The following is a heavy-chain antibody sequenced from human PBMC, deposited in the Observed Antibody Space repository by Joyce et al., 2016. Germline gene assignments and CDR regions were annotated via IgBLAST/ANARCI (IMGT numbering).Heavy chain of an antibody. CDR3: ARGGSGVTIAFDP. CDR1: GYTFTKYG. D-gene: IGHD3-10*01. Sequence: QAHLVQSGPELKKPGASVNISCTASGYTFTKYGISWVRQAPGKGLEFLAWISPYNGNTNYARKVRGRVTLTTDTSTNTAYMQLRGLRSDDTAVYYCARGGSGVTIAFDPWGQGTLVTVSS. J-gene: IGHJ5*02. V-gene: IGHV1-18*01. CDR2: ISPYNGNT.